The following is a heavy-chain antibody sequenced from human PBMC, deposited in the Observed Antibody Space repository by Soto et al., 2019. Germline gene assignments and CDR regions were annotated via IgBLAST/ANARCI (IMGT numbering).Heavy chain of an antibody. Sequence: EVQLVESGGGLVQPGGSLRLSCAASGFTFSSYSMYWVRQAPGKGLEWVSYISSSSGTIYYGDSVKGRFTISRDNPKNSLFLQMNSLRAEDTAVYYCASGTSEDTFDIWGQGTMVTVSS. CDR3: ASGTSEDTFDI. J-gene: IGHJ3*02. CDR2: ISSSSGTI. D-gene: IGHD6-13*01. CDR1: GFTFSSYS. V-gene: IGHV3-48*01.